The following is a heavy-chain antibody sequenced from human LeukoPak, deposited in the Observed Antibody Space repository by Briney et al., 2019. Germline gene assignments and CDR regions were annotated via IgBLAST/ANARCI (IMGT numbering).Heavy chain of an antibody. Sequence: GGSLRLSCAASGFTFSSYAMSWVRQAPGQGLEWVSTISGSGVSTYYADSVKGRFIIQRDNSKNTLYLQMNSLRAEDTALYYCAKDLSSGTGRGFDYWGQGTLVTVSS. J-gene: IGHJ4*02. CDR2: ISGSGVST. V-gene: IGHV3-23*01. D-gene: IGHD3/OR15-3a*01. CDR1: GFTFSSYA. CDR3: AKDLSSGTGRGFDY.